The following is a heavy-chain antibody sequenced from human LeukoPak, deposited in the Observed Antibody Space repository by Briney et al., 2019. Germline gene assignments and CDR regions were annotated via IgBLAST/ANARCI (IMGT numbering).Heavy chain of an antibody. CDR2: INHSGST. Sequence: TSQTLSLTCAVYGGSFSGYSWSWIRQPPGKGLEWIGEINHSGSTHYNPSLRSRVTISVDTAKNQFSLKLSSVTAADTAVYYCARRRTYYYGSGSYYKALWLDYWGQGTLVTVSS. D-gene: IGHD3-10*01. CDR3: ARRRTYYYGSGSYYKALWLDY. J-gene: IGHJ4*02. CDR1: GGSFSGYS. V-gene: IGHV4-34*01.